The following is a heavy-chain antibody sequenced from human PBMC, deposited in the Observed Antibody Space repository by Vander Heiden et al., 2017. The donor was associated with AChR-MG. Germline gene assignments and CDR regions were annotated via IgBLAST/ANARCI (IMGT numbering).Heavy chain of an antibody. CDR1: GYSFTNYW. D-gene: IGHD5-12*01. V-gene: IGHV5-51*01. CDR3: ARHGMDGYNYVDY. Sequence: EVQLVQSGAEVKKPGESLKISCKGSGYSFTNYWIGWVRQMPGKGLEWMGIIYPGDSHTRYSPSFQGQVTISADNSISTAYLQWSSLKASDSAMYYCARHGMDGYNYVDYWGQGTLVTVSS. J-gene: IGHJ4*02. CDR2: IYPGDSHT.